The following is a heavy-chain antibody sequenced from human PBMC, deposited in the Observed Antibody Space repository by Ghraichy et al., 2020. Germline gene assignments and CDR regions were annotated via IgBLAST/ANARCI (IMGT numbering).Heavy chain of an antibody. J-gene: IGHJ6*02. CDR2: IWYDGSNK. Sequence: GGSLRLSCAASGFTFSSYGMHWVRQAPGKGLEWVAVIWYDGSNKYYADSVKGRFTISRDNSKNTLYLQMNSLRAEDTAVYYCARTLGRIFGPNVLVYGMDVWGQGTTVTVSS. V-gene: IGHV3-33*08. CDR1: GFTFSSYG. D-gene: IGHD3-3*01. CDR3: ARTLGRIFGPNVLVYGMDV.